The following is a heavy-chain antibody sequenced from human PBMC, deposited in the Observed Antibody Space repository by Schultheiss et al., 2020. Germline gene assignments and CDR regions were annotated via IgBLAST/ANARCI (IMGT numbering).Heavy chain of an antibody. D-gene: IGHD3-3*01. CDR1: GYSFTSYW. CDR3: ARRRSSRLYMDV. V-gene: IGHV5-51*01. CDR2: IYPGDSDT. Sequence: GGSLRLSCKGSGYSFTSYWIGWVRQMPGKGLEWMGIIYPGDSDTRYSPSFQGQVTISADKSISTAYLQWTSLKASDTAIYYCARRRSSRLYMDVWGKGATVTVSS. J-gene: IGHJ6*03.